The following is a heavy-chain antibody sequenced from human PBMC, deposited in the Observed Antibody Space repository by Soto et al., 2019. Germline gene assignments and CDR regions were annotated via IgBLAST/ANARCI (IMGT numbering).Heavy chain of an antibody. J-gene: IGHJ5*01. CDR2: INHSGRV. Sequence: SETLSLTCAVYGGSFSGHSWTWIRQSPGKGLEWIGDINHSGRVNYSPSLKSRVTISLDTSKNQFSLTLSAVTAADTAMYYCSTRAYDSNGYYRFDPWGQGTLVTV. CDR3: STRAYDSNGYYRFDP. CDR1: GGSFSGHS. V-gene: IGHV4-34*01. D-gene: IGHD3-22*01.